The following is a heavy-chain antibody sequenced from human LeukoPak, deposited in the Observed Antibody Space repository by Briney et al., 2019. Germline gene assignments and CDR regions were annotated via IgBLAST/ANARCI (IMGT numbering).Heavy chain of an antibody. Sequence: ASVKVSCKASGGTFSSYAISWVRQAPGQGLEWMGGIIPIFGTANYAQKFKGRVTITADESTSTAYMELSSLRSEDTAVYYCARDIVVVPAAYRETNWFDPWGQGTLVTVSS. V-gene: IGHV1-69*13. CDR2: IIPIFGTA. D-gene: IGHD2-2*01. J-gene: IGHJ5*02. CDR3: ARDIVVVPAAYRETNWFDP. CDR1: GGTFSSYA.